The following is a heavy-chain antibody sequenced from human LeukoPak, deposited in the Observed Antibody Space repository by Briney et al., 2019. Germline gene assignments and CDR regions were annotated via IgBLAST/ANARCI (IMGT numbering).Heavy chain of an antibody. CDR3: ARANPMGYSGSYYVDY. V-gene: IGHV1-2*02. Sequence: GASVKVSCKASGYTFTGYYMHWVRQAPGQGLEWMGWINPNSGGTNYAQKFQGRVTMTRDTSISTAYMELSRLRSDDTAVYYCARANPMGYSGSYYVDYWGQGTLVTVSS. CDR1: GYTFTGYY. D-gene: IGHD1-26*01. CDR2: INPNSGGT. J-gene: IGHJ4*02.